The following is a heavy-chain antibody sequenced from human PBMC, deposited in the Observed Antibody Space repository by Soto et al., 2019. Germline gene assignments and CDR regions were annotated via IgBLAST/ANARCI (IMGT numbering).Heavy chain of an antibody. CDR3: ARVKYYYDSSGYWAIDY. CDR1: GGSISSYY. D-gene: IGHD3-22*01. CDR2: IYYSGST. Sequence: TLSLTCTVSGGSISSYYWSWIRRPPGKGLEWIGYIYYSGSTNYNPSLKSRVTISVDTSKNQFSLKLSSVTAADTAVYYCARVKYYYDSSGYWAIDYWGQGTLVTVSS. J-gene: IGHJ4*02. V-gene: IGHV4-59*01.